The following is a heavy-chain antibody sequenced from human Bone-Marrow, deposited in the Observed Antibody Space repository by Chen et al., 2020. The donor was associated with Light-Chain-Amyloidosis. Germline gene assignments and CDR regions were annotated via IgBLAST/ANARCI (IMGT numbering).Heavy chain of an antibody. Sequence: DVQLVESGGGLVQPGGSLRLSCAAPGFTFSDYWMHWVRQAPGKGLVWVSRIKGDGSDISYADSVKGRFTISRDNAKNTLYLQVNSLRAEDTATYYCARVPIATPGTGIVYWGQGALVTVSS. J-gene: IGHJ4*02. V-gene: IGHV3-74*01. D-gene: IGHD6-13*01. CDR2: IKGDGSDI. CDR1: GFTFSDYW. CDR3: ARVPIATPGTGIVY.